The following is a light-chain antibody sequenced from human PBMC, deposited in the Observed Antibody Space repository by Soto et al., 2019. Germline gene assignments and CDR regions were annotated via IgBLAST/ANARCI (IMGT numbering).Light chain of an antibody. V-gene: IGLV2-8*01. J-gene: IGLJ1*01. CDR2: EVS. CDR1: SSDVGGYDY. CDR3: SSYAGSSTYV. Sequence: QSVLTQPPSASGSPGQSVTISCTGTSSDVGGYDYVSWYQQHPGKAPKLMIYEVSKRPSGVPDRFSGSKSGNTASLTVSGLQAEDEADYYCSSYAGSSTYVFGNGTKLTV.